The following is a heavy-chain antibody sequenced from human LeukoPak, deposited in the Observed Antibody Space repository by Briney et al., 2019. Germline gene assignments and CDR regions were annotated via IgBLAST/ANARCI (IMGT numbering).Heavy chain of an antibody. Sequence: TLSLTCTVSGDSMSSHKHFWSWVRQVPGKGLEWIGYMYYSGRTNYNPSLKSRLTVSVDTSKNQFSLKLISVTAADSALYYCARVVGSTSWFDIWGQGTLVTVSS. D-gene: IGHD2/OR15-2a*01. CDR2: MYYSGRT. CDR3: ARVVGSTSWFDI. V-gene: IGHV4-31*03. J-gene: IGHJ5*02. CDR1: GDSMSSHKHF.